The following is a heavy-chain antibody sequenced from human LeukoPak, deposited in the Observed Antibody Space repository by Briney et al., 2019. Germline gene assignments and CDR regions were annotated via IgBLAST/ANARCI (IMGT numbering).Heavy chain of an antibody. CDR1: GGTFSSYA. V-gene: IGHV1-69*13. CDR3: ARGSSSGWPKNSYYFDY. D-gene: IGHD6-19*01. Sequence: ASVKVSCKASGGTFSSYAISWVRQAPGQGLEGMGGIIPIFGTANYAQKFQGRVTITADESTSTAYMELSSLRSEDTAVYYCARGSSSGWPKNSYYFDYWGQGTLVTVSS. J-gene: IGHJ4*02. CDR2: IIPIFGTA.